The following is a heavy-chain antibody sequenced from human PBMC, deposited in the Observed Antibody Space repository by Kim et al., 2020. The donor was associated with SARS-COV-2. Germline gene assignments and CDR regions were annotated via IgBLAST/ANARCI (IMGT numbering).Heavy chain of an antibody. Sequence: SVKVSCKASGFTFTSSAMQWVRQARGQRLEWIGWIVVGSGNTNYAQKFQERVTITRDMSTSTAYMELSSLRSEDTAVYYCAAERKSGSGYDLLAPVYYYYGMDVWGQGTTVTVSS. V-gene: IGHV1-58*02. CDR3: AAERKSGSGYDLLAPVYYYYGMDV. J-gene: IGHJ6*02. CDR1: GFTFTSSA. CDR2: IVVGSGNT. D-gene: IGHD5-12*01.